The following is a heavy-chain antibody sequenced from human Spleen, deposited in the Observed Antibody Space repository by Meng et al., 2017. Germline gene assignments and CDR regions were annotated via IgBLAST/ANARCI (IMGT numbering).Heavy chain of an antibody. J-gene: IGHJ4*02. D-gene: IGHD3-10*01. CDR3: ARDRMVRGVIKTPFDY. V-gene: IGHV3-7*01. CDR2: IKQDGSEK. Sequence: GGSLRLSCAASGFTFISYCMSWVRQAPGKGLEWVANIKQDGSEKYYVDSVKGRFTISRDNAKNSLYLQMNSLRAEDTAVYYCARDRMVRGVIKTPFDYWGQGTLVTVSS. CDR1: GFTFISYC.